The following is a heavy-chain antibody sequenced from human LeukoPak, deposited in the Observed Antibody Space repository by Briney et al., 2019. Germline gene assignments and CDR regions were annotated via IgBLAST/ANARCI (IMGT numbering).Heavy chain of an antibody. CDR1: RFTFSSYG. D-gene: IGHD5-12*01. CDR3: AKVYSGYDSDDAFDI. J-gene: IGHJ3*02. Sequence: AGGSLRLSCAASRFTFSSYGMSWVRQAPGKGLEWVSLISGSGGSTYYADSVKGRFTISRDNSKNTLYLQMNSLRAEDTAIYYCAKVYSGYDSDDAFDIWGQGTMVTVSS. V-gene: IGHV3-23*01. CDR2: ISGSGGST.